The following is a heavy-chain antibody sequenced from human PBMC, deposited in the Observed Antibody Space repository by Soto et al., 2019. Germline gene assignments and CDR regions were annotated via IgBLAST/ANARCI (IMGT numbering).Heavy chain of an antibody. CDR3: ARDRYGDPLWGQDDFDY. CDR2: INPNSRAT. J-gene: IGHJ4*02. CDR1: GYTFTGYF. Sequence: ASVKVSCKASGYTFTGYFIHWLRHAPGQGLEWMGRINPNSRATNYARKFQDRVTMTRDTSINTAYMELSSLRSDDTAIYYCARDRYGDPLWGQDDFDYWGQGTLVTVSS. D-gene: IGHD4-17*01. V-gene: IGHV1-2*06.